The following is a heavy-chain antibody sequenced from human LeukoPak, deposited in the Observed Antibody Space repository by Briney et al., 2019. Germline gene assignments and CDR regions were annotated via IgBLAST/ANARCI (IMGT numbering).Heavy chain of an antibody. CDR3: AKAYYDFWSGYFPFDY. CDR2: ISYDGSNK. CDR1: GFTFSSYG. V-gene: IGHV3-30*18. J-gene: IGHJ4*02. D-gene: IGHD3-3*01. Sequence: GGSLRLSCAASGFTFSSYGMHWVRQAPGKGLEWVAVISYDGSNKYYADSVKGRFTISRDNSKNTLYLQMNRLRAEDTAVYYCAKAYYDFWSGYFPFDYWGQGTLVTVSS.